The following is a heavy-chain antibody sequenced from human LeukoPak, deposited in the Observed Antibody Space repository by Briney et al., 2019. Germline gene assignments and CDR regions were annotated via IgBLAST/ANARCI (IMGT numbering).Heavy chain of an antibody. V-gene: IGHV3-23*01. J-gene: IGHJ3*02. CDR1: GFTFRSHA. Sequence: GGSLRLACGASGFTFRSHAMNWVRQAPGKGLEWVSAITGSGAGGTDYADSVKGRFTISRDNSKNTVYLEMNSLRAEDTAVYYCAKSQQLELFFGPDAFDIWGQGTMVTVSS. D-gene: IGHD1-1*01. CDR3: AKSQQLELFFGPDAFDI. CDR2: ITGSGAGGT.